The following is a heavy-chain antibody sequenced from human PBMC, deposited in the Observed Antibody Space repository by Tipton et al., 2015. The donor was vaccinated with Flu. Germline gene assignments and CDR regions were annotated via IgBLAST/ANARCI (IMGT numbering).Heavy chain of an antibody. CDR2: VYYSGGT. CDR1: GGSISTSGYF. Sequence: GLVKPSETLSLTCTVSGGSISTSGYFWGWIRQPPGKGLEWIGSVYYSGGTHHNPSLKSRVSISGDTSKNQFSLKLTYVTAADTAVYFCARIIRITMIRGLRDPYYFDYWGQGMLVTVSS. D-gene: IGHD3-10*01. CDR3: ARIIRITMIRGLRDPYYFDY. V-gene: IGHV4-39*07. J-gene: IGHJ4*02.